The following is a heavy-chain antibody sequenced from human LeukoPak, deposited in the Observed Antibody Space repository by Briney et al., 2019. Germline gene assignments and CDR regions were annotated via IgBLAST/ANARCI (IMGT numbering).Heavy chain of an antibody. CDR3: VRPSIDDYGDCGY. J-gene: IGHJ4*02. D-gene: IGHD4-17*01. V-gene: IGHV3-21*01. CDR2: ISSLGRSYK. Sequence: GGSLRLSCAASGFTFTFYSMNWVRQAPGKGLEWISSISSLGRSYKYYADSVKGRFTISRDDAKSSLHLQMNSLRADDTAVYYCVRPSIDDYGDCGYWGQGTLVTVSS. CDR1: GFTFTFYS.